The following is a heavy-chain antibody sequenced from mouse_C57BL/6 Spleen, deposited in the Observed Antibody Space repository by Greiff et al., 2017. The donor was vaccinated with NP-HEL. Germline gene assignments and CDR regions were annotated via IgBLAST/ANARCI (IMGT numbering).Heavy chain of an antibody. CDR3: ARYKGYAMDY. V-gene: IGHV1-42*01. CDR2: INPSTGGT. J-gene: IGHJ4*01. CDR1: GYSFTGYY. Sequence: EVQLQQSGPELVKPGASVKISCKASGYSFTGYYMNWVKQSPEKSLEWIGEINPSTGGTTYNQKFKAKATLTVDKSSSTAYMQLKSLTSEDSAVYYCARYKGYAMDYWGQGTSVTVSS.